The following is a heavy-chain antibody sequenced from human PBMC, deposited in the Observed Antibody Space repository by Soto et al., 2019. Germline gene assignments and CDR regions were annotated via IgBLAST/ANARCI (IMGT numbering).Heavy chain of an antibody. Sequence: ASVKVSCKASGYTFTSYDINWVRQATGQGLEWMGWMNPNSGNTGYAQKFQGRVTMTRNTSISTAYMELSSLRSEDTAVYYCARDGGDPYYYYYYMDVWGKGTTVTVSS. J-gene: IGHJ6*03. V-gene: IGHV1-8*01. CDR3: ARDGGDPYYYYYYMDV. CDR1: GYTFTSYD. CDR2: MNPNSGNT. D-gene: IGHD2-21*01.